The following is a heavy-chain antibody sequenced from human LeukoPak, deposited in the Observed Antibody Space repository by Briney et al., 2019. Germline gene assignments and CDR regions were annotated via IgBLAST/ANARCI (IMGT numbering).Heavy chain of an antibody. J-gene: IGHJ4*02. CDR3: ARDMIAGSPDYIDY. V-gene: IGHV3-30-3*01. D-gene: IGHD2-21*01. CDR2: ISMGGDVE. CDR1: GFSFSTYD. Sequence: GRSLRLSCAASGFSFSTYDMHWVRRAPGMGLEWVAAISMGGDVEVYTDSVRGRFTISRDNSRSILYLQMNSLRLEDTALYFCARDMIAGSPDYIDYWGQGALVTLSS.